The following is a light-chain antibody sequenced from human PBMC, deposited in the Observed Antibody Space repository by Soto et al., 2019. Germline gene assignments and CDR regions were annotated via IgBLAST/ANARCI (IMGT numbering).Light chain of an antibody. J-gene: IGLJ3*02. V-gene: IGLV2-14*01. Sequence: ALTQPASVSGSPGQSITISCTGTSSDVGGYNYVSWYQQHPAKAPKLMIYEVSNRPSGVSHRFSGSKSGNTASLTISGLQAEDEADYYCFSYTTSSTLVFGGGTKLTVL. CDR3: FSYTTSSTLV. CDR1: SSDVGGYNY. CDR2: EVS.